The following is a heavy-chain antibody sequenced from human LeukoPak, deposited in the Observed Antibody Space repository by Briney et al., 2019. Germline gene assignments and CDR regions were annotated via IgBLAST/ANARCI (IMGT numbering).Heavy chain of an antibody. Sequence: GGSLRLSCAASGFTVSSSYMSWVRQAPGKGLEWVANIKQDGSEKYYVDSVKGRFTISRDNAKNSLYLQMNSLRAEDTAVYYCARAFYGSGFRYYFDYWGQGTLVTVSS. J-gene: IGHJ4*02. D-gene: IGHD3-10*01. CDR3: ARAFYGSGFRYYFDY. CDR1: GFTVSSSY. CDR2: IKQDGSEK. V-gene: IGHV3-7*05.